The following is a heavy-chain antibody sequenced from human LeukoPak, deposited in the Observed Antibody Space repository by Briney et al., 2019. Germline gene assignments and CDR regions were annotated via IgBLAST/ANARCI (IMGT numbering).Heavy chain of an antibody. Sequence: PSETLSLTCTVSGGSISSYYWSWIRQPAGKGLEWIGRIYTRGSTNYNPSLKSRVTMSVDTSKNQFSLKLSSVTAADTAVYYCARFYYDSSGYYYGAFDIWGQGTMVTVSS. J-gene: IGHJ3*02. D-gene: IGHD3-22*01. CDR3: ARFYYDSSGYYYGAFDI. CDR1: GGSISSYY. V-gene: IGHV4-4*07. CDR2: IYTRGST.